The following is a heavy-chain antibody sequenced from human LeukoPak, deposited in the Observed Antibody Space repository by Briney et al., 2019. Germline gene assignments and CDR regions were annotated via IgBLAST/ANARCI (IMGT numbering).Heavy chain of an antibody. CDR2: ISYSGST. D-gene: IGHD2-21*02. J-gene: IGHJ4*02. Sequence: PSETLSLTCLVSGGSISDSYWSWIRQPPGKGLEWIGYISYSGSTNSNPSLKSRVTISVDTSKSQFSLTLNSVTAADTAVYYCARFAYCGGHCWYYFDYWGQGSLVTVSS. V-gene: IGHV4-59*01. CDR3: ARFAYCGGHCWYYFDY. CDR1: GGSISDSY.